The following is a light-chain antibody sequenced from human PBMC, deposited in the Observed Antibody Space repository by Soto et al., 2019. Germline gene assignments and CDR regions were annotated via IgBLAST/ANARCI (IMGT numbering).Light chain of an antibody. J-gene: IGKJ2*01. Sequence: EIVMTQSPATLSVSPGERATLSCRASQSVRTNLAWYQQKPGQPPRLLIYGASTRALVIPARFSGTGAGTEFTLTISILQSEDLAVYYCQQYNDWYTFGQGTKLQIK. V-gene: IGKV3-15*01. CDR2: GAS. CDR3: QQYNDWYT. CDR1: QSVRTN.